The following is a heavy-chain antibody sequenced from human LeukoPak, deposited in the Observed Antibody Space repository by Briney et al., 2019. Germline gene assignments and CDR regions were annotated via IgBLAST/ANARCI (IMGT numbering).Heavy chain of an antibody. CDR3: ARLNSGSYSSFDH. CDR1: GYTFTSYG. D-gene: IGHD1-26*01. V-gene: IGHV1-46*03. CDR2: INPSGGST. Sequence: GASVKVSCKASGYTFTSYGISWVRQAPGQGLEWMGIINPSGGSTSYAQKFQGRVTMTRDTSTSTVYMELSSLRSEDTAVYYCARLNSGSYSSFDHWGQGTLVTVSS. J-gene: IGHJ4*02.